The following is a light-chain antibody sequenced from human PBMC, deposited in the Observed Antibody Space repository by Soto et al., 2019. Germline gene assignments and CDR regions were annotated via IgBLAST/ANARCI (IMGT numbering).Light chain of an antibody. V-gene: IGKV1-39*01. CDR3: QQGYTGPWT. J-gene: IGKJ1*01. CDR2: AAS. CDR1: QSISTW. Sequence: IPKTQSPSPLSAYVGHRGTITCRSSQSISTWLAWYQQNPGEAPKLLIYAASSLQSGCPSSFSGSGSGTDFTLTSSGLQPEDLATYHCQQGYTGPWTFGQGTKGDI.